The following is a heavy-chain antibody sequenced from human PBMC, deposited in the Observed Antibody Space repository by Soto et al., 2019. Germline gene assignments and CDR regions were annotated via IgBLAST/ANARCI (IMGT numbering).Heavy chain of an antibody. CDR3: ARGRYGDY. Sequence: QVHLVQSGAEVKKPGASVKVSCKGSGYAFTTSGITWVRQAPGQGLEWMGWISAHNGNTNYAQKLQGRVTVTRDTSTSTAYMELSSLRSDDTSVYYCARGRYGDYWGQGALVTVSS. CDR2: ISAHNGNT. V-gene: IGHV1-18*01. D-gene: IGHD1-1*01. J-gene: IGHJ4*02. CDR1: GYAFTTSG.